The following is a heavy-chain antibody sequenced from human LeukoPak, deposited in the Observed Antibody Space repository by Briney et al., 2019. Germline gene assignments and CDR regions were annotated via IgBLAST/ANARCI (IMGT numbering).Heavy chain of an antibody. V-gene: IGHV1-2*02. CDR1: GYTFTGYY. Sequence: ASVKASCKASGYTFTGYYMHWVRQAPGQGLEWMGWINPNSCGTNYAQKFQGRVTMTRDTSISTAYMELSRLTSDDTAVYYCARELYYDILTGYSNWFDPWGQGTLVTVSS. D-gene: IGHD3-9*01. CDR3: ARELYYDILTGYSNWFDP. CDR2: INPNSCGT. J-gene: IGHJ5*02.